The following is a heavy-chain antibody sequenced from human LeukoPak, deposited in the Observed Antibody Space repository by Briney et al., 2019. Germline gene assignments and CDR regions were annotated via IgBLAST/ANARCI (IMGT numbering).Heavy chain of an antibody. CDR2: IIPIFGTA. CDR1: GGTFSSYA. CDR3: ARVAAADYFDY. J-gene: IGHJ4*02. V-gene: IGHV1-69*05. Sequence: SVKVSCKASGGTFSSYAISWVRQAPGQGLEWMGGIIPIFGTANYAQKLQGRVTMTTDTSTSTAYMELRSLRSDDTAVYYCARVAAADYFDYWGQGTLVTVSS. D-gene: IGHD6-13*01.